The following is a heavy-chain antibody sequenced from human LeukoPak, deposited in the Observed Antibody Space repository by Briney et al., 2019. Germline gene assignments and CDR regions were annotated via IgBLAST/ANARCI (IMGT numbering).Heavy chain of an antibody. Sequence: GGSLRLSCAASGFTFSSYEMNWVREAPGKGLQWGSYISSSGSTIYYADSVKGRFTISRDNAKNSLYLQMNSLRAEDTAVYYCASSPYYDYVWGSYRYSLGFDYWGQGTLVTVSS. J-gene: IGHJ4*02. CDR2: ISSSGSTI. D-gene: IGHD3-16*02. CDR1: GFTFSSYE. CDR3: ASSPYYDYVWGSYRYSLGFDY. V-gene: IGHV3-48*03.